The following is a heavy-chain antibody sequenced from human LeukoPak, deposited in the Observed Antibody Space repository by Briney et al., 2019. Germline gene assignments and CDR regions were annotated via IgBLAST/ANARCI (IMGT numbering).Heavy chain of an antibody. D-gene: IGHD6-19*01. Sequence: GGSLRLSCAASGFTFNNYGMQWVRQTPGKGLEWVTVISHDGSVKHYADSVKGRFTISRDTSKNTVYLQMNSLRPEDTAVYYCAREGPYSSGLSGAFDIWGQGTMVTVSS. V-gene: IGHV3-30*03. CDR1: GFTFNNYG. J-gene: IGHJ3*02. CDR3: AREGPYSSGLSGAFDI. CDR2: ISHDGSVK.